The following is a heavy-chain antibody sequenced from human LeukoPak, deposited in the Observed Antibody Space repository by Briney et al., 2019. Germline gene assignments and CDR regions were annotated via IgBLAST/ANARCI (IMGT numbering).Heavy chain of an antibody. D-gene: IGHD5-24*01. J-gene: IGHJ3*02. V-gene: IGHV3-7*04. CDR2: INQHGTDK. Sequence: PGGSLRLSCAASGFTFSSYWMSWVRQAPGKGLEWVANINQHGTDKYYVDSVRGRFTISRDNAKNSLYLQMNSLRAEDTAVYYCARVQDGYSKYAFDIWGQGTMVTVSS. CDR3: ARVQDGYSKYAFDI. CDR1: GFTFSSYW.